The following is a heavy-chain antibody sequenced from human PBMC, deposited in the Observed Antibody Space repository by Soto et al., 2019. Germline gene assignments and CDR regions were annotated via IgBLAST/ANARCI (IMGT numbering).Heavy chain of an antibody. CDR3: VLGARWLPDY. V-gene: IGHV3-7*01. J-gene: IGHJ4*02. Sequence: DVQLVESGGGLVQPGGSLRLSCAASEVTFSTYWINWVRQAPGKGLEWVAIIKEDGSEKFYVDSVKGRFTISTDKAKRLLYLQMNSLRVEDTGVYFCVLGARWLPDYWGQGTLVTVSS. D-gene: IGHD7-27*01. CDR1: EVTFSTYW. CDR2: IKEDGSEK.